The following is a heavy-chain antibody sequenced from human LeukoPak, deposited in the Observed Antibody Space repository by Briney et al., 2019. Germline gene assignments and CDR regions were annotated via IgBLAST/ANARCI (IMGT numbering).Heavy chain of an antibody. CDR1: GGSISSYY. CDR2: INHSGST. Sequence: SETLSLTCTVSGGSISSYYWSWIRQPPGKGLEWIGEINHSGSTNYNPSLKSRVTISVDTSKNQFSLKLSSVTAADTAVYYCARRVGGWLLQDSAFDIWGQGTMVTVSS. V-gene: IGHV4-34*01. D-gene: IGHD3-22*01. CDR3: ARRVGGWLLQDSAFDI. J-gene: IGHJ3*02.